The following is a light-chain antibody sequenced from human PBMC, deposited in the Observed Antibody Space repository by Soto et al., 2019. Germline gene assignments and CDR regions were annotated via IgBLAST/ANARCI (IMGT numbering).Light chain of an antibody. CDR1: SSDVGSSNL. CDR3: CSFARSTTFYV. V-gene: IGLV2-23*01. CDR2: EGD. J-gene: IGLJ1*01. Sequence: QSVLTQPASVSGSLGRSITIFCSETSSDVGSSNLVSWYQQHPGKAPKLIIFEGDRRPSGVSGRFSGSKSGNTASLTISGLQAEDEADYYCCSFARSTTFYVFGTGTKVTVL.